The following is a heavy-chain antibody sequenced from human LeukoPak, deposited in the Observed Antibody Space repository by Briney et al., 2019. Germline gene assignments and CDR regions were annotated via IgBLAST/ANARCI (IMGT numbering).Heavy chain of an antibody. CDR2: ISSSSSYI. V-gene: IGHV3-21*01. J-gene: IGHJ3*02. Sequence: KPGGSLSLSCAASGFTFSSYSMNWVRQAPGKGLEWVSSISSSSSYIYYADSVKGRFTISRDNAKNSLYLQMNSLRAEDTAVYYCARDMEVAAAGTLAFDIWGQGTMVTVSS. CDR1: GFTFSSYS. D-gene: IGHD6-13*01. CDR3: ARDMEVAAAGTLAFDI.